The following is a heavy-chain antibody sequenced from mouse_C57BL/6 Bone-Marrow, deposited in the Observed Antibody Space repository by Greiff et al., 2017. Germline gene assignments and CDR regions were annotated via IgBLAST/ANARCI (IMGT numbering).Heavy chain of an antibody. CDR3: AVYYYGSRRYFDV. J-gene: IGHJ1*03. CDR2: ISSGSSTI. Sequence: EVKLQESGGGLVKPGGSLKLSCAASGFTFSDYGMHWVRQAPEKGLEWVAYISSGSSTIYYADTVKGRFTISRDNAKNTLFLQMTSLRSEDTAMYYCAVYYYGSRRYFDVWGTGTKVTVSS. V-gene: IGHV5-17*01. CDR1: GFTFSDYG. D-gene: IGHD1-1*01.